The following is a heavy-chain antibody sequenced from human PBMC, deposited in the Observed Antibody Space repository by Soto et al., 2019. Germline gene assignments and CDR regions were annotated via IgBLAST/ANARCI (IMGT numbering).Heavy chain of an antibody. Sequence: ASVKVSCKASGYTFTSYGISWVRQAPGQGLEWMGWISAYNGNTNYAQKLQGRVTMTTDTSTSTAYMELRSLRSDDTAVYYCARAYSSSSSGDAFDIWGQGTMVTVSS. V-gene: IGHV1-18*01. CDR2: ISAYNGNT. CDR1: GYTFTSYG. D-gene: IGHD6-6*01. CDR3: ARAYSSSSSGDAFDI. J-gene: IGHJ3*02.